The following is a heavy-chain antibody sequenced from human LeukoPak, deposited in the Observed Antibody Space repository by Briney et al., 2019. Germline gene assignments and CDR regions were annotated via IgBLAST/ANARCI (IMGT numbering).Heavy chain of an antibody. CDR2: INPSGGST. J-gene: IGHJ4*02. CDR1: GYTFXSYY. CDR3: ARDQDYYFDY. V-gene: IGHV1-46*01. Sequence: VXVSXKAXGYTFXSYYMXXVRQAPGQXLXWMGIINPSGGSTSYAQKFQGRVTMTTDTSTSTAYMELRSLRSDDTAVYYCARDQDYYFDYWGQGTLVTVSS. D-gene: IGHD3/OR15-3a*01.